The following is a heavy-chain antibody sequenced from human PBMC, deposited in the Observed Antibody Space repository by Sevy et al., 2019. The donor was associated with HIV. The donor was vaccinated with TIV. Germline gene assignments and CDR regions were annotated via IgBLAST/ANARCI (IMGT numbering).Heavy chain of an antibody. D-gene: IGHD3-10*01. V-gene: IGHV3-15*01. CDR1: GFTFSNAW. CDR3: TTDSKKRGFSALLDY. Sequence: GGSLRLSCAASGFTFSNAWMSWVRQAPGKGLEWVGRIKSKTDGGTTDYAAPVKGRFTISRDDSKNTLYLQMNSLKTEDTAIYYCTTDSKKRGFSALLDYWGQGTLVTVSS. J-gene: IGHJ4*02. CDR2: IKSKTDGGTT.